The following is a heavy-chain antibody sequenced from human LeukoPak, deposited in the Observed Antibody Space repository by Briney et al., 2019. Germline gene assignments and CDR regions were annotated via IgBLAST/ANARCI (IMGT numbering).Heavy chain of an antibody. CDR2: ISAYNGNT. V-gene: IGHV1-18*01. Sequence: ASVKVSCKASVYTFTSYGISWVRQAPGQGLEGMGWISAYNGNTNYAQKLQGRVTMTTDTSTSTAYMELRSLRSDDTAVYYCARYYIAVAGREDFDYWGQGTLVTVSS. J-gene: IGHJ4*02. D-gene: IGHD6-19*01. CDR3: ARYYIAVAGREDFDY. CDR1: VYTFTSYG.